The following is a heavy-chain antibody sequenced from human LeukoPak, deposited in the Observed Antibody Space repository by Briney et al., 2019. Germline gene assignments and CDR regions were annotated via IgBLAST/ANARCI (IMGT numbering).Heavy chain of an antibody. CDR2: IFYSGTT. J-gene: IGHJ4*02. V-gene: IGHV4-59*02. D-gene: IGHD3-22*01. CDR1: GGSVRTYY. Sequence: SETLSLTCTVSGGSVRTYYWSWIRQPPGKGLEWIGYIFYSGTTNYNPSLKSRVTISVDTSKNQFSLKLTSVTAADTAVYYCARDWTSGFHSLDYWGQGTLVTVSS. CDR3: ARDWTSGFHSLDY.